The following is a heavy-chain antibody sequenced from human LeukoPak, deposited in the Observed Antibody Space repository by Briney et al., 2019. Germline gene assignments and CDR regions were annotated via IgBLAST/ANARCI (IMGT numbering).Heavy chain of an antibody. Sequence: QPGGALRLSRAASGFTFSIFEMNWVRQAPGKGLEWVSYISSAGSTIYYADSVKGRFTISRDNAKNSLYLQMNSLRAEDTAVYYCTGSDYWGQGTLVTVSS. CDR3: TGSDY. CDR2: ISSAGSTI. J-gene: IGHJ4*02. V-gene: IGHV3-48*03. CDR1: GFTFSIFE.